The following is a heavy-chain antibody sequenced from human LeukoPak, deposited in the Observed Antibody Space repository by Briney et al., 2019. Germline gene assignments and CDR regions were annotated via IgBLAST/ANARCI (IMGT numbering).Heavy chain of an antibody. CDR2: ISWNSGSI. J-gene: IGHJ6*02. CDR3: AKDRSRAVLPVDGMDV. D-gene: IGHD3-3*02. V-gene: IGHV3-9*01. CDR1: GFTFDDYA. Sequence: GGSLRLSCAASGFTFDDYAMHWVRQAPGKGLEWVSGISWNSGSIGYADSVKGRFTISRDNAKNSLYLQMNSLRAEDTALYYCAKDRSRAVLPVDGMDVWGQGTTVTVSS.